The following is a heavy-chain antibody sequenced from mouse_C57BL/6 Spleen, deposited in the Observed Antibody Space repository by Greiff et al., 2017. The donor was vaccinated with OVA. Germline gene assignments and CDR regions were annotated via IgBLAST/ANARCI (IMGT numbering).Heavy chain of an antibody. Sequence: VKLVESGPELVKPGASVKISCKASGYAFSSSWMNWVKQRPGKGLEWIGRIYPGDGDTNYNGKFKGKATLTADKSSSTAYMQLSSLTSEDSAVYFCASNVREYAMDDWGQGTSVTVSS. CDR1: GYAFSSSW. V-gene: IGHV1-82*01. CDR2: IYPGDGDT. J-gene: IGHJ4*01. CDR3: ASNVREYAMDD.